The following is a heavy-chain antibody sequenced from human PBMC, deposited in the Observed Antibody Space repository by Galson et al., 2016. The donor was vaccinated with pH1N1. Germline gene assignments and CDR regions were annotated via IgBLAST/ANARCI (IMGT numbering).Heavy chain of an antibody. CDR3: ARNLDGDYSHYFDY. V-gene: IGHV2-70*01. J-gene: IGHJ4*02. CDR1: GFSLSTSGMC. CDR2: IDWDDNK. Sequence: PALVKPTQTLTLTCTFSGFSLSTSGMCVSWIRQPPGKALEWLALIDWDDNKYYSTSLKTRLTISKDTSKNQVVLTMTNMDPVDTATYYCARNLDGDYSHYFDYWGQGTLVTVSS. D-gene: IGHD4-17*01.